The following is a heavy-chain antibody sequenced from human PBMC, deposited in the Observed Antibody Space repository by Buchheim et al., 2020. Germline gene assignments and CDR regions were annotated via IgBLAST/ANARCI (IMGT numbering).Heavy chain of an antibody. CDR1: GFTFSIYE. D-gene: IGHD5-18*01. Sequence: EVQLVESGGGLVRPGGSLRLSCESSGFTFSIYEMNWVRQAPGKGLEWLSYIDSSGSTIYYAGSVKGRFTISRDNVKNSLFLQMNSLRAEDTAVYYCAREGYSYVYGMDVWGQGTT. J-gene: IGHJ6*02. CDR3: AREGYSYVYGMDV. CDR2: IDSSGSTI. V-gene: IGHV3-48*03.